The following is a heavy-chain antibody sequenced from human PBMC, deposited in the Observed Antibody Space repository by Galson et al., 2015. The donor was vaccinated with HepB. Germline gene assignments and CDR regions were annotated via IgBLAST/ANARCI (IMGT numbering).Heavy chain of an antibody. CDR2: TYYKSKWYN. Sequence: CAISGDSVSSNSAAWTWIRQSPSRGLEWLGRTYYKSKWYNDYAVSVKSRITINPDTSKNHFSLQLNSVTPEDTAIYYCASTKITLVRGVVYSYYGMDVWGQGTTVTVSS. D-gene: IGHD3-10*01. CDR1: GDSVSSNSAA. CDR3: ASTKITLVRGVVYSYYGMDV. V-gene: IGHV6-1*01. J-gene: IGHJ6*02.